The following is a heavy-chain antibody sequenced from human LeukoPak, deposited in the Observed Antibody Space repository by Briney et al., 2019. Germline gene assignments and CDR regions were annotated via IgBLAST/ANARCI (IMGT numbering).Heavy chain of an antibody. CDR3: ARLKTYHDSRGYYQYYFDY. D-gene: IGHD3-22*01. CDR2: IYYSGST. J-gene: IGHJ4*02. Sequence: PSETLSLTCTVSGGSISSGDYYWSWIRQPPGKGLEWIGYIYYSGSTYYNPSLKSRVTISVDTSKNQFSLKLSSVTAADTAVYYCARLKTYHDSRGYYQYYFDYWGQGTLVTVSS. CDR1: GGSISSGDYY. V-gene: IGHV4-30-4*01.